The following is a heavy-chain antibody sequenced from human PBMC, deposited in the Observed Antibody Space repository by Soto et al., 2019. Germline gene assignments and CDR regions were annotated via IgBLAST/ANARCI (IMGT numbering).Heavy chain of an antibody. CDR2: ISAYNGNT. Sequence: QVQLVQSGAEVKKPGASVKVSCKASGYTFTNFGISWVRQAPGQGLEWMGWISAYNGNTNYAQNFQGRVTMTTNTSTSTTHMELRSLRSDDTAVYYCGRGGTPIDYWGQGTLVTVSS. V-gene: IGHV1-18*01. CDR3: GRGGTPIDY. D-gene: IGHD3-16*01. CDR1: GYTFTNFG. J-gene: IGHJ4*02.